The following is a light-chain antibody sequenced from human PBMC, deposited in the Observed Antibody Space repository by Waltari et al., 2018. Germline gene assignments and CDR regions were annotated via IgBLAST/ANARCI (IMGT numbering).Light chain of an antibody. CDR3: SSYAASTTF. Sequence: QSALTQPASVSGSPGQSITLSCTGTSSDFGSSILVSWYQQHPGKAPRLMIYDVNRRPSGVSDRFSGSKSGNTASLTISGLQAEDEADYYCSSYAASTTFFGGGTKVTVL. V-gene: IGLV2-23*02. CDR1: SSDFGSSIL. CDR2: DVN. J-gene: IGLJ2*01.